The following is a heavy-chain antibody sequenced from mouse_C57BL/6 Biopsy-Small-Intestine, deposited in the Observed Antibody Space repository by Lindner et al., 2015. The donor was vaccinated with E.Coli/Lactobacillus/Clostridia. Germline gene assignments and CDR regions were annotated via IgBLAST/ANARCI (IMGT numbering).Heavy chain of an antibody. Sequence: LQESGAELARPGASVNLSCKASGYTFTNFGTSWVKQRTGQGLEWIGVIYPRSGNTYYSEKFKDKATLTADKSSSTAHMELRSLTSEDSAVYFCVCQGDFDYGGWWFDVWGTGTTVTVSS. J-gene: IGHJ1*03. CDR3: VCQGDFDYGGWWFDV. CDR1: GYTFTNFG. D-gene: IGHD2-4*01. V-gene: IGHV1-81*01. CDR2: IYPRSGNT.